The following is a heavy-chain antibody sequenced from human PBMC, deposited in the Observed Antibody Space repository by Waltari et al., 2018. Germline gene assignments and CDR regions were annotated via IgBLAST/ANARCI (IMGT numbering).Heavy chain of an antibody. CDR2: ISASGRTI. CDR1: GFTFRGYI. CDR3: ARGPAFDI. Sequence: EVQVVESGGGLVQPGGSLRLSCAVSGFTFRGYITHWVRQAPGKGLEWVAYISASGRTIYYGDSVQGRFTISRDNAKNSLFLQMTSLRDDDTAVYYCARGPAFDIWGQGTMVTVSS. V-gene: IGHV3-48*02. J-gene: IGHJ3*02.